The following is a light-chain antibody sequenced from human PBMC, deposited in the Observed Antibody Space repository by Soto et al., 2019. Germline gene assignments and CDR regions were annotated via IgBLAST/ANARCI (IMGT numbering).Light chain of an antibody. CDR2: GAS. V-gene: IGKV3-20*01. Sequence: DIVLTQSPDTLSLSPGERATLSCRASQSVSSNYLAWYQQKPGQAPRLLIYGASTRATGIPDRFSGSGSGTDFTLTISRLEXEDFAVYYCQQYGSSSYTFGQGTRLEIK. J-gene: IGKJ2*01. CDR3: QQYGSSSYT. CDR1: QSVSSNY.